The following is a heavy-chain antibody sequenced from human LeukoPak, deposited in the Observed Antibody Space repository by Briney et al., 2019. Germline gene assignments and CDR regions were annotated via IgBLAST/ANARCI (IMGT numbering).Heavy chain of an antibody. J-gene: IGHJ5*02. Sequence: SETLSLTCAVSGGSISSSNWWSWVRQPPGKGLEWIGEIYHSGSTNYNPSLKSRVTISVDTSKNQFSLKLSSVTAADTAVYYCARRRLATAAGTGRWFDPWGQGTLVTVSS. CDR1: GGSISSSNW. D-gene: IGHD6-13*01. V-gene: IGHV4-4*02. CDR3: ARRRLATAAGTGRWFDP. CDR2: IYHSGST.